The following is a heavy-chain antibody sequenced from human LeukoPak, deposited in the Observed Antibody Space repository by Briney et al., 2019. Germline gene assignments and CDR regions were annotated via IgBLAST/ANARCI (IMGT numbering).Heavy chain of an antibody. CDR1: GFMFSSYW. D-gene: IGHD3-16*01. CDR2: IKEDGSEK. J-gene: IGHJ4*02. V-gene: IGHV3-7*03. CDR3: AKAPGGIVGY. Sequence: GGSLRLSCAASGFMFSSYWMSWVRQAPGKGLEWVADIKEDGSEKSYVDSVKGRFTISRDNSKNTVYLQMNSLRADDTAVYYCAKAPGGIVGYWGQGTLVTVSS.